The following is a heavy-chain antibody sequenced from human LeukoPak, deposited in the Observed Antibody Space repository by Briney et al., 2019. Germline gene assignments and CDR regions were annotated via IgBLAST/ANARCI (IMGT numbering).Heavy chain of an antibody. CDR1: GGTFSSYA. CDR2: IIPIFGTA. J-gene: IGHJ6*03. D-gene: IGHD6-13*01. CDR3: ARGGGSRWPHYHYMDV. V-gene: IGHV1-69*05. Sequence: SVKVSCKASGGTFSSYAISWVRQAPGQGLEWMGGIIPIFGTANYAQKFQGRVTITTDESTSTAYMELSSLRYEDTAIYYCARGGGSRWPHYHYMDVWGKGTTVTVSS.